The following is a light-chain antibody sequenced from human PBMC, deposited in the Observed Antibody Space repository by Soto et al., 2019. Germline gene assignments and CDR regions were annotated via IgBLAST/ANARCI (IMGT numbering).Light chain of an antibody. J-gene: IGKJ2*01. CDR3: QQYVDLPYT. V-gene: IGKV1-33*01. CDR2: DAS. Sequence: DIQMTQSPSSLSASVGDRVTITCQASQDIGNYLNWYQQKPGKATKLLIYDASNLEPGVPFMFSGRGSGTDFTFTINSLQPADLATYYCQQYVDLPYTFGQGTKLEIK. CDR1: QDIGNY.